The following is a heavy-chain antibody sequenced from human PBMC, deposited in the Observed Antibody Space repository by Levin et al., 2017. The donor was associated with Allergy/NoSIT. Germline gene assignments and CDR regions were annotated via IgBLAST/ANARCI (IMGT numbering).Heavy chain of an antibody. CDR3: ARDRDYYGSGSYYNYYYDYGMDG. J-gene: IGHJ6*02. Sequence: ASVKVSCKASGYTFTGYYMHWVRQAPGQGLEWMGWINPNSGGTNYAQKFQGRVTMTRDTSISTAYMELSRLRSDDTAVYYCARDRDYYGSGSYYNYYYDYGMDGWGQGTTVTVSS. CDR1: GYTFTGYY. CDR2: INPNSGGT. D-gene: IGHD3-10*01. V-gene: IGHV1-2*02.